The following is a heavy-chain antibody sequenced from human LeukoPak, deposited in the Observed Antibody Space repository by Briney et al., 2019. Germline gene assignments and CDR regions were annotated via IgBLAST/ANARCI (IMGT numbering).Heavy chain of an antibody. CDR1: GYTFTSYD. CDR2: ISAYDVNT. CDR3: ASLHYGSGSYSSQPFSDY. Sequence: GASVKVSCKASGYTFTSYDINWVRQAPGQGLEWMGWISAYDVNTNYAQKFQGRVTMTTDTSTSTAYMELRSLRSDDTAVYYCASLHYGSGSYSSQPFSDYWGQGTLVTVSS. V-gene: IGHV1-18*01. J-gene: IGHJ4*02. D-gene: IGHD3-10*01.